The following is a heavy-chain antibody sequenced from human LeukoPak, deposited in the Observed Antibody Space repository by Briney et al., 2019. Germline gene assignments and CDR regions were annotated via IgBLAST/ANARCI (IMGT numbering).Heavy chain of an antibody. Sequence: GESLKISCKGSGYSFTSYWIGWVRQMPGKGLEWMGIIYPGDSDTRYSPSFQGQVTISADKSISTAYLQWSSLKASDTAMYYCASQGLLFDFWSGKDAFDIWGQGTMVTVSS. CDR2: IYPGDSDT. CDR1: GYSFTSYW. J-gene: IGHJ3*02. CDR3: ASQGLLFDFWSGKDAFDI. V-gene: IGHV5-51*01. D-gene: IGHD3-3*01.